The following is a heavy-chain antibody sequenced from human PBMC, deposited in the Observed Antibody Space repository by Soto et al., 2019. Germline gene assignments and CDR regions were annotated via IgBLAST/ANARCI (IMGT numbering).Heavy chain of an antibody. J-gene: IGHJ4*02. Sequence: EVQLVESGGGLVQPGGSLRLSCAVSGFTFSSFWMHWVRQAPGEGLVWVSRINTDGSSTSYADSVKGRFTISRDNAKNTLYLQMNSLRVEDTAMYYCEKRGVDTFGLSYWGQGTLVTVSS. CDR3: EKRGVDTFGLSY. CDR1: GFTFSSFW. D-gene: IGHD3-10*01. CDR2: INTDGSST. V-gene: IGHV3-74*01.